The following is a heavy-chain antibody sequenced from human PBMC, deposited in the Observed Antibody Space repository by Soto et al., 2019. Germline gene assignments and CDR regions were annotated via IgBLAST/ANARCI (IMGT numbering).Heavy chain of an antibody. CDR2: IFYSGGS. V-gene: IGHV4-39*01. CDR1: GGSISRSSSY. Sequence: SETLSLTCTVSGGSISRSSSYWGWIRQPPGKGLEWIGNIFYSGGSYYNPSLKSRVIISVDTSKNQFSLKLSSVTAADTAVYYCARGHGGSGWYYTWFDPWGQETLVTVSS. CDR3: ARGHGGSGWYYTWFDP. D-gene: IGHD6-19*01. J-gene: IGHJ5*02.